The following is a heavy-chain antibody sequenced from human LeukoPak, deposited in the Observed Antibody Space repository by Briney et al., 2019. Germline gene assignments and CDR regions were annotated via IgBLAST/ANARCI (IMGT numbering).Heavy chain of an antibody. CDR3: ARDYYYYDSSGYLN. Sequence: GASVKVSCKASGGTFSSYAISWVRQAPGQGLEWMGGIIPIFGTANYAQKFQGRVTITADESTSTAYMELSSLRSEDTAVYYCARDYYYYDSSGYLNWGQGTLVTVSS. V-gene: IGHV1-69*13. D-gene: IGHD3-22*01. J-gene: IGHJ4*02. CDR2: IIPIFGTA. CDR1: GGTFSSYA.